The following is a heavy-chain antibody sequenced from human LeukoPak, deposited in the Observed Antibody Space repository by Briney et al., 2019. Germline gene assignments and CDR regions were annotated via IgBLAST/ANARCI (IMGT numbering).Heavy chain of an antibody. D-gene: IGHD3-22*01. V-gene: IGHV1-46*01. CDR3: ARGLTYYYDNDAFDI. CDR2: INPSGGST. CDR1: GYTFTSYA. J-gene: IGHJ3*02. Sequence: ASVKVSCKASGYTFTSYAMNWVRQAPGQGLEWMGIINPSGGSTSYAQKFQGRVTMTRDMSTSTVYMELSSLRSEDTAVYYCARGLTYYYDNDAFDIWGQGTMVTVSS.